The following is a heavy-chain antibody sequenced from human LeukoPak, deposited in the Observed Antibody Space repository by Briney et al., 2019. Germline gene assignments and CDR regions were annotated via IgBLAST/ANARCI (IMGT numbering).Heavy chain of an antibody. D-gene: IGHD5-24*01. CDR1: GFTFSSYA. CDR3: AKDASGGDGYNV. Sequence: PGGSLRLSCAASGFTFSSYAMHWVRQAPGKGLEWVAVISYDGSNKYYADSVKGRFTISRDNSKNTLYLQMNSLRAEDTAVYYCAKDASGGDGYNVWGQGTLVTVSS. V-gene: IGHV3-30*04. CDR2: ISYDGSNK. J-gene: IGHJ4*02.